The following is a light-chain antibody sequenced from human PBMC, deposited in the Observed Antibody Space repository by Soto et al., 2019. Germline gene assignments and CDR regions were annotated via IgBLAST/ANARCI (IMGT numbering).Light chain of an antibody. J-gene: IGKJ4*01. V-gene: IGKV3-15*01. CDR3: QQYKDWPLT. Sequence: EIVMTQSPATLSVSPGEGATLSCRASQSISSNLAWYQQKPGQAPKLLIYGASTRATGFPARFSGSGSGTEFTLTISSLKYEDFAFCYCQQYKDWPLTFGGGTKVEIK. CDR2: GAS. CDR1: QSISSN.